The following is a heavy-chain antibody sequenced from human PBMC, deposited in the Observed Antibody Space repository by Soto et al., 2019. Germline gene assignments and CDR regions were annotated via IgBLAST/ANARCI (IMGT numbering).Heavy chain of an antibody. CDR3: ARDVGYCSGGSCYSTGRFDY. V-gene: IGHV4-59*01. CDR1: GGSISSYY. CDR2: IYYSGST. J-gene: IGHJ4*02. D-gene: IGHD2-15*01. Sequence: ETLSLTCTVSGGSISSYYWSWIRQPPGKGLEWIGYIYYSGSTNYNPSLKSRVTISVDTSKNQFSLKLSSVTAADTAVYYCARDVGYCSGGSCYSTGRFDYWGQGTLVTVSS.